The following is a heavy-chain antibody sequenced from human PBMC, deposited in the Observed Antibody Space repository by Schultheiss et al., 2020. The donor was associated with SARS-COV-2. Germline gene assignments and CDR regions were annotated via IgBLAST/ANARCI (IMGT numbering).Heavy chain of an antibody. J-gene: IGHJ2*01. CDR3: AKRGYDSSGYYSDWYFDL. V-gene: IGHV3-21*04. CDR1: GFTFNNYS. CDR2: IGRTPSNL. D-gene: IGHD3-22*01. Sequence: SCAASGFTFNNYSMNWVRQAPGKGLEWVSSIGRTPSNLYYADSVQGRFTISRDNTKNSLYLHMNSLRVEDTAVSYCAKRGYDSSGYYSDWYFDLWGRGTLVTVSS.